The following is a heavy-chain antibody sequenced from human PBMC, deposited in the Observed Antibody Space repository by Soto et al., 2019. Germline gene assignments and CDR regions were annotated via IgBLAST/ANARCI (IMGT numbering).Heavy chain of an antibody. D-gene: IGHD3-10*01. CDR1: GFSLSNARMG. Sequence: SGPTLVNPTETLTLTCTVSGFSLSNARMGVSWIRQPPGKALEWLAHIFSNDEKSYSTSLKSRLTISKDTSKSQVVLTMTNMDPVGTATYYCARSGITMVRGVAGWFDSWGQGTLVTVSS. V-gene: IGHV2-26*01. J-gene: IGHJ5*01. CDR2: IFSNDEK. CDR3: ARSGITMVRGVAGWFDS.